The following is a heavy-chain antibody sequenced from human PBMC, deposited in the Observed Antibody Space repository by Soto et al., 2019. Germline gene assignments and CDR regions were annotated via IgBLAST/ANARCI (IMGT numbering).Heavy chain of an antibody. CDR3: ARGGYYYDSSGYYTQAMDV. CDR2: IYYSGST. D-gene: IGHD3-22*01. Sequence: PSETLSLTCTVSGGSISSGDYYWSWIRQPPGKGLEWIGYIYYSGSTYYNPSLKSRVTISVDTSKNQFSLKLSSVTAADTAVYYCARGGYYYDSSGYYTQAMDVWGQGTTVTVSS. J-gene: IGHJ6*02. V-gene: IGHV4-30-4*01. CDR1: GGSISSGDYY.